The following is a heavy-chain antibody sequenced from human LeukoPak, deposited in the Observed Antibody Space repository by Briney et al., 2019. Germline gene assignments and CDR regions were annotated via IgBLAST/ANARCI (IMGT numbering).Heavy chain of an antibody. D-gene: IGHD5-12*01. J-gene: IGHJ4*02. CDR2: ISSNGGST. V-gene: IGHV3-64D*09. CDR3: VKGGCYSGYDPCIDY. CDR1: GFTFSSYA. Sequence: GGSLRLSCSASGFTFSSYAMHWVRQAPGKGLEYVSAISSNGGSTYYADSVKGRFTISRDNSKNTLYLQMSSLRAEDTAVYYCVKGGCYSGYDPCIDYWGQGTLVSASS.